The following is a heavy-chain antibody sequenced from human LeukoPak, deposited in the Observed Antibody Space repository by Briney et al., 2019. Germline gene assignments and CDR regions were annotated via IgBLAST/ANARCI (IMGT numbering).Heavy chain of an antibody. CDR1: GVSFSGYY. CDR3: AGGRGYSGYDTTDY. J-gene: IGHJ4*02. CDR2: INHSGST. Sequence: SETLSLTCAVYGVSFSGYYWSWIRQPPGKGLEWIGEINHSGSTNYNPSLKSRVTISVDTSKNQFSLKLSSVTAADTAVYYCAGGRGYSGYDTTDYWGQGTLVTVSS. V-gene: IGHV4-34*01. D-gene: IGHD5-12*01.